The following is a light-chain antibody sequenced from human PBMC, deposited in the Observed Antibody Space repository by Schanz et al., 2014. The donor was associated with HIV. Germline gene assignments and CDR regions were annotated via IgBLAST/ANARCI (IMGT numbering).Light chain of an antibody. Sequence: QSALTQPASVSGTPGQSITISCTGTKSDVGSYNYVSWYVQHPGKAPKLTIYDVNYRPSGVSNRFSGSKSGNTASLTISGLQAEDESDYYCCSFATATTWVFGGGTKLTVL. CDR2: DVN. V-gene: IGLV2-14*01. CDR1: KSDVGSYNY. CDR3: CSFATATTWV. J-gene: IGLJ3*02.